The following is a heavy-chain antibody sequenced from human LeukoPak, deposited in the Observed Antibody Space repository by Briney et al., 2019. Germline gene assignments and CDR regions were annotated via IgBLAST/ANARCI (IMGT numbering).Heavy chain of an antibody. J-gene: IGHJ4*02. CDR3: ARGRASSSHIDY. D-gene: IGHD6-13*01. Sequence: SETLSLTCAVYGGSFSGYYWSWIRQPPGKGLEWIGEINHSGSTNYNPSLKSRVTISVDTPKNQFSLKLSSVTAADTAVYYCARGRASSSHIDYWGQGTLVTVSS. CDR1: GGSFSGYY. V-gene: IGHV4-34*01. CDR2: INHSGST.